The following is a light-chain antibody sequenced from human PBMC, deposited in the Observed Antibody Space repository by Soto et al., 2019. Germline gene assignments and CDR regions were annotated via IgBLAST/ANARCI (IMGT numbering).Light chain of an antibody. CDR3: QQSYRAPWT. CDR2: KAS. J-gene: IGKJ1*01. CDR1: QTISSW. Sequence: DIQMTQSPSTLSGSVGDRVTITCRASQTISSWLAWYQQKPGKAPKLLIYKASTLKSGVPSRFSGSGSGTEFTLTISSLQPADFATYYCQQSYRAPWTFGQGTKVDIK. V-gene: IGKV1-5*03.